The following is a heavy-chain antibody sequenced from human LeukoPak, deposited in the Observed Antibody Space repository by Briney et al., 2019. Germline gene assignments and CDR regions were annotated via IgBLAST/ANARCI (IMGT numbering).Heavy chain of an antibody. CDR3: AKEFCSITTCYGCFDY. D-gene: IGHD2-2*01. CDR1: GFTFSTYA. J-gene: IGHJ4*02. V-gene: IGHV3-23*01. Sequence: GGSLRLSCAASGFTFSTYALSWVRQAPGKGLGWVSAISGGITYYADSVKGRFTISRDNAKNTLYLQMDSLRAEDTALYYCAKEFCSITTCYGCFDYWGQGTLVTVSS. CDR2: ISGGIT.